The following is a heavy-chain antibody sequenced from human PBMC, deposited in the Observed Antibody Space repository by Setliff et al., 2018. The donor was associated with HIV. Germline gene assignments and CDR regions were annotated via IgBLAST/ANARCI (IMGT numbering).Heavy chain of an antibody. Sequence: SETLSLTCAASGASISSSNWWSWVRQPPGKGLEWIGEIYHTGSTSYNPSLKSRVTISVDKPKNQFSLRLSSVTAADTAVYYCARGVTVFRGVINPPLLTDWGQGAQVTVSS. CDR3: ARGVTVFRGVINPPLLTD. J-gene: IGHJ4*02. CDR2: IYHTGST. V-gene: IGHV4-4*02. D-gene: IGHD3-10*01. CDR1: GASISSSNW.